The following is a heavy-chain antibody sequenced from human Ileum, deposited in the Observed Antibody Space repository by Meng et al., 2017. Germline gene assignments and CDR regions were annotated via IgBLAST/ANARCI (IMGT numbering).Heavy chain of an antibody. CDR2: TYYSGTT. V-gene: IGHV4-59*08. J-gene: IGHJ4*02. CDR3: ARGKAIPDF. D-gene: IGHD2-2*02. Sequence: QVQLQVSGPGLVKPSETLSLTCTVSGGSISGSYWSWLRQFPGKGLEWIGYTYYSGTTNYNPSLRGRVTMSVDTSRAQFSLKLTSVTAADTAIYYCARGKAIPDFWGQGTLVTVSS. CDR1: GGSISGSY.